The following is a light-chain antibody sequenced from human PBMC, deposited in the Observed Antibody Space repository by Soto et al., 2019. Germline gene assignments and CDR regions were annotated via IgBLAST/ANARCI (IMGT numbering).Light chain of an antibody. CDR1: QSFGSNY. CDR2: DTS. CDR3: QHFGSSTYT. V-gene: IGKV3-20*01. J-gene: IGKJ2*01. Sequence: EIVLTQSPGTLSLSPGERATLSCRASQSFGSNYLAWYQQKPGQAPRLLIYDTSSRATGIPDRFSGSVSGTDFTLTISRLEPEDFAVYYCQHFGSSTYTFGQGTKLEIK.